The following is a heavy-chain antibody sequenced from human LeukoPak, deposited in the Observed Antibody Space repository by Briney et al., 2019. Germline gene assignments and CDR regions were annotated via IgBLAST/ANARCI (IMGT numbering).Heavy chain of an antibody. CDR1: GFTFDDYG. Sequence: PGGSLRLPCAASGFTFDDYGMSWFRQAPGKGLEWVSGINWNGGSTGYADSVKGRFTISRDNAKNSLYLQMNSLRAEDTAVYYCAIQFRHFDYLGGRVSWGQGTLITVSS. CDR2: INWNGGST. V-gene: IGHV3-20*04. J-gene: IGHJ4*02. CDR3: AIQFRHFDYLGGRVS. D-gene: IGHD3-9*01.